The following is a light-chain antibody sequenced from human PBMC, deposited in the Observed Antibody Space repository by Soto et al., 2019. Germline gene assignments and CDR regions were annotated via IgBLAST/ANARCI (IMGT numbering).Light chain of an antibody. Sequence: IQMTQSPSSLSASVEDRVTITCHASQNINNYLNWYQQKQGRAPKLLIYAASSLQSGVPSRFSGSGYGTDFNLTISSLQTEDFATYYCLQDYNYPRTFGQGTKVDIK. V-gene: IGKV1-6*01. CDR2: AAS. J-gene: IGKJ1*01. CDR1: QNINNY. CDR3: LQDYNYPRT.